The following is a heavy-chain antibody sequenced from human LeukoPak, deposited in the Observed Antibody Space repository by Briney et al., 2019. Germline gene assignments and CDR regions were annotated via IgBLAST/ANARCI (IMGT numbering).Heavy chain of an antibody. V-gene: IGHV3-7*01. J-gene: IGHJ4*02. CDR3: AGHTGTYFNY. CDR1: GFTFSTYW. CDR2: IKQDGSET. D-gene: IGHD1-26*01. Sequence: GGSLRLSCAASGFTFSTYWMTWLRQAPGKGLEWVANIKQDGSETYHVDSVKGRFTISRDNAKNSLYLQMNSLRAEDTAVYYCAGHTGTYFNYWGQGTLVTVSS.